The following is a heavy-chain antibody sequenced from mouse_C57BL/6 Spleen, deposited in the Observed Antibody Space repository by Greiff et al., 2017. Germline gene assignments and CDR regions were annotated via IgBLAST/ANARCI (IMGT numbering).Heavy chain of an antibody. V-gene: IGHV1-55*01. D-gene: IGHD2-1*01. J-gene: IGHJ4*01. CDR1: GYTFTSYW. CDR2: IYPGSGST. CDR3: ARKAIYYGNLYYAMDY. Sequence: QVQLQQPGAELVKPGASVKMSCKASGYTFTSYWITWVKQSPGQGLEWIGDIYPGSGSTNYNEKFKSKATLTVDTSSSTAYMQLSSLTSYDSAVYYCARKAIYYGNLYYAMDYWGQGTSVTVSS.